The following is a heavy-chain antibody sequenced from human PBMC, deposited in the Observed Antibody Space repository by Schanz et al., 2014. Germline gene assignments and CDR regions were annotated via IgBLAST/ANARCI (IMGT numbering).Heavy chain of an antibody. CDR2: IRYDGRNK. D-gene: IGHD2-21*01. Sequence: QAQLVESGGGVVQPGRSLRLSCVASGFTFISYDIHWVRQAPGKGLEWVAVIRYDGRNKNFVESVKGRFTISRDNSNNTVYRQMNALRAEDTAVYYCAREDCSATSCYFRYWGQGTLVTVSS. CDR1: GFTFISYD. CDR3: AREDCSATSCYFRY. V-gene: IGHV3-33*01. J-gene: IGHJ4*02.